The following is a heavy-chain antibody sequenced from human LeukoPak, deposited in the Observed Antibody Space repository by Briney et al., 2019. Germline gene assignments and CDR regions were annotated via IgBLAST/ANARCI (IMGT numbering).Heavy chain of an antibody. J-gene: IGHJ4*02. D-gene: IGHD6-19*01. CDR1: GFTFSNFG. V-gene: IGHV3-30*03. Sequence: PGGSLRLSCAASGFTFSNFGIHWVRQAPGKGLEWVALISYDGSNQYYADSVKGRFTISRDNSKNTLYLQMGSLRAEDMAVYYCARRYSSGWYYFDYWGQGTLVTVSS. CDR2: ISYDGSNQ. CDR3: ARRYSSGWYYFDY.